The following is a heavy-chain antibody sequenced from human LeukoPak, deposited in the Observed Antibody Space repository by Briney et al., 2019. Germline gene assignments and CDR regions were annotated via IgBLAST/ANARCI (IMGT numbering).Heavy chain of an antibody. CDR1: GFTFDDYA. V-gene: IGHV3-9*01. Sequence: PGGSLRLSCAASGFTFDDYAMHWVRQAPGKGLEWVSGISWNSGSIGYADSVKGRFTISRDNAKNSLYLQMNSLRAEDTALYYCAKDLDPWYNAFDIWGQGTMVTVSS. CDR2: ISWNSGSI. J-gene: IGHJ3*02. CDR3: AKDLDPWYNAFDI. D-gene: IGHD6-13*01.